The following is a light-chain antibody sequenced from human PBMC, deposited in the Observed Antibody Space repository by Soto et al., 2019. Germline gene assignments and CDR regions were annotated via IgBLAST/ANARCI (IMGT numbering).Light chain of an antibody. CDR1: SSDVGGYDL. CDR2: EVT. J-gene: IGLJ1*01. Sequence: QSALTQPASVSGSPGQSITISCTGTSSDVGGYDLVSWYQQHPGKAPKLMIYEVTNRPSGVSNRFSGSKSGNTASLTISGLQAEDEADYYCSSYTSGSALYVFGTGTKVTVL. CDR3: SSYTSGSALYV. V-gene: IGLV2-14*02.